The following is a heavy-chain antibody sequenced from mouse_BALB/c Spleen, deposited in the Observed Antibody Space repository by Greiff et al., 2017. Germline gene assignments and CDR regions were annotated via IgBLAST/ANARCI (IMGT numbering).Heavy chain of an antibody. CDR1: GFTFSDYY. J-gene: IGHJ3*01. D-gene: IGHD1-1*01. V-gene: IGHV5-4*02. Sequence: EGQLQESGGGLVKPGGSLKLSCAASGFTFSDYYMYWVRQTPEKRLEWVATISDGGSYTYYPDSVKGRFTISRDNAKNNLYLQMSSLKSEDTAMYYCARGKYGSSYAWFAYWGQGTLVTVSA. CDR2: ISDGGSYT. CDR3: ARGKYGSSYAWFAY.